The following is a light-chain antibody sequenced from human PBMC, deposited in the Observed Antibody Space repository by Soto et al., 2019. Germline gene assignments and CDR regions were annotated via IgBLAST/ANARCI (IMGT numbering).Light chain of an antibody. CDR1: QGISSY. CDR2: AAS. V-gene: IGKV1-9*01. J-gene: IGKJ1*01. CDR3: QQLNSYPWT. Sequence: DLQLTQSPSFLSASVGDRVTITCRASQGISSYLAWYQQKPGKAPKLLIYAASTLQSGVPSRFSGSGSGTEFPLTIISLQPEDFATYYCQQLNSYPWTFGQGTKVEIK.